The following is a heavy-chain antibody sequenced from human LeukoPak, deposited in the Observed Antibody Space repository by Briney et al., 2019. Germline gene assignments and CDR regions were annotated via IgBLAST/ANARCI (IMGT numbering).Heavy chain of an antibody. D-gene: IGHD1-26*01. V-gene: IGHV3-23*01. CDR3: ARGGGATTHDAFDI. Sequence: GGSLRLSCAASGFTFSSYSMSWVRQAPGKGLEWVSAITDSGGGTYYADSVKGQFTISRDNSKNTLYLQMNSLRAEDTAVYYCARGGGATTHDAFDIWGQGTMVTVSS. CDR1: GFTFSSYS. J-gene: IGHJ3*02. CDR2: ITDSGGGT.